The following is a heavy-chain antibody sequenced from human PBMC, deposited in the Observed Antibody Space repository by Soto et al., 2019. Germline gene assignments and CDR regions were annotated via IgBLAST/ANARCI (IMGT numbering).Heavy chain of an antibody. D-gene: IGHD3-3*01. J-gene: IGHJ6*02. CDR3: STDDGICGWNV. CDR1: RFSFTNAW. CDR2: IKSKTDGGKA. Sequence: EVQLVESGGGFVQPGGSLRLSCVASRFSFTNAWMSWVRQAPGKGPEWVGRIKSKTDGGKADYAAPVKGTFTISRDESHNTLYLHMDSLKPEDTAVYHCSTDDGICGWNVGGQGSAVTASS. V-gene: IGHV3-15*01.